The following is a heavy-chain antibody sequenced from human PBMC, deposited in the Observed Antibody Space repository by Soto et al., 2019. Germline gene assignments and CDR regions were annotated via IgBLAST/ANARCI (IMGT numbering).Heavy chain of an antibody. CDR3: ARGPPSYCGGDCYAL. J-gene: IGHJ4*02. Sequence: ASVKVSCKASGYTFTSYDINWVRQATGQGLEWMGWMNPNSGNTGYAQKFQGGVTMTRNTSISTAYMELSSLRSEDTAVYYCARGPPSYCGGDCYALWGQGTLVTVSS. D-gene: IGHD2-21*02. CDR1: GYTFTSYD. CDR2: MNPNSGNT. V-gene: IGHV1-8*01.